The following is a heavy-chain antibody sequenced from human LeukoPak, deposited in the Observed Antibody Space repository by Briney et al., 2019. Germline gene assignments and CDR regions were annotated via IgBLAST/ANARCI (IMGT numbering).Heavy chain of an antibody. CDR3: ARDGGLHTNFDY. V-gene: IGHV3-7*01. J-gene: IGHJ4*02. CDR1: GFSFRIYW. Sequence: GGSLRLSCAASGFSFRIYWMGCVRQAPGKGLEWVANTKPDGSAEYYADSVRGRFTASRDNANNLLYLQMNRLRAEDTAVYYCARDGGLHTNFDYWGQGTLLTVSS. CDR2: TKPDGSAE. D-gene: IGHD2-15*01.